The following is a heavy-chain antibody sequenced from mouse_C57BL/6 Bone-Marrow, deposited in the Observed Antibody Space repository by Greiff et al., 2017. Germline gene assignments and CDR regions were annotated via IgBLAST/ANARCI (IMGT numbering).Heavy chain of an antibody. J-gene: IGHJ3*01. CDR2: IYPRSGNT. D-gene: IGHD1-1*01. CDR1: GYTFTSYG. CDR3: ARGGYGKGWFAY. Sequence: QVQLKESGAELARPGASVKLSCKASGYTFTSYGISWVKQRTGQGLEWIGEIYPRSGNTYYNEKFKGKATLTADKSSSTAYMELRSLTSEDSAVYFCARGGYGKGWFAYWGQGTLVTVSA. V-gene: IGHV1-81*01.